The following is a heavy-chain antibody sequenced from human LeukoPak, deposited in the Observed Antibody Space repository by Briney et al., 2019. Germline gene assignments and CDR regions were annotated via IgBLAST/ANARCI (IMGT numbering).Heavy chain of an antibody. D-gene: IGHD6-13*01. Sequence: GGSLRLSCAASGFTFSSYAMSWVRQAPGKGLEWVSAISGSGGSTYYADSVKGRFTISRDNSKNTLYLQMNSLRAEDTAVYYCARERSAPGIAAAGTSFWGQGTLVTVSS. CDR3: ARERSAPGIAAAGTSF. J-gene: IGHJ4*02. V-gene: IGHV3-23*01. CDR2: ISGSGGST. CDR1: GFTFSSYA.